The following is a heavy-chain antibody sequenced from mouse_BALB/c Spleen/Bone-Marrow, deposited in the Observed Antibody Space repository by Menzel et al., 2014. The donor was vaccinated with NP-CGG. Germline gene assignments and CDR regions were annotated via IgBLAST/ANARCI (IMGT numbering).Heavy chain of an antibody. CDR2: IFPGDSTT. Sequence: QVQLKHSGVELVKPGASVKLSCKASGNTFTSYDINWVRQRPEQGLEWIGWIFPGDSTTKYNEKFKGKATLSTDKSSSTVHMQLSRLTSEDSAAYFCVRSRLRDWYFDVWGAGTTVTSSS. J-gene: IGHJ1*01. CDR1: GNTFTSYD. V-gene: IGHV1S56*01. CDR3: VRSRLRDWYFDV. D-gene: IGHD1-2*01.